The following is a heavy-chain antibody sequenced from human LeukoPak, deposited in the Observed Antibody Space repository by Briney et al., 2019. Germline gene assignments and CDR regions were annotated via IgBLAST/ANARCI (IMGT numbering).Heavy chain of an antibody. CDR1: GFTFSTYG. V-gene: IGHV3-33*01. CDR2: IWYDGSER. D-gene: IGHD3-22*01. CDR3: ARVGQFDNSGSLPFDY. Sequence: GGSLRLSCAASGFTFSTYGMHWVRQAPGKGLEWVAVIWYDGSERYHADSVKGRFTISRDNSNNTLFLQMNSLRVEDTAVYYCARVGQFDNSGSLPFDYWGQGTLVTVSS. J-gene: IGHJ4*02.